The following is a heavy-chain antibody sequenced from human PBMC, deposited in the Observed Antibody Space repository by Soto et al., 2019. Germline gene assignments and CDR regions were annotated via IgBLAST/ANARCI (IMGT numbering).Heavy chain of an antibody. CDR3: AKDRGRPDAFNI. CDR1: GYNFGRFW. Sequence: GGSLRLSFAGSGYNFGRFWMHWVRQAPGKGLVWVSRIDNGGTNTVYADAVKGRFTISRDNAKNTLYLQMNSLRAEDTAVYYCAKDRGRPDAFNIWGQGTMVTVSS. D-gene: IGHD3-10*01. CDR2: IDNGGTNT. J-gene: IGHJ3*02. V-gene: IGHV3-74*01.